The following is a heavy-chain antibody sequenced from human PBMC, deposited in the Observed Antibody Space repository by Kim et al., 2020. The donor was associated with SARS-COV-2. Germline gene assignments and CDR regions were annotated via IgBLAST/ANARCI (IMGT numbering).Heavy chain of an antibody. CDR3: ARRGGGSSGWYWGIYYGMDV. J-gene: IGHJ6*02. Sequence: GGSLRLSCAASGFTFSSYAMHWVRQAPGKGLEWVAVISYDGSNKYYADSVKGRFTISGDNSKNTLYLQMNSLRAEDTAVYYCARRGGGSSGWYWGIYYGMDVWGQGTTVTVSS. CDR2: ISYDGSNK. V-gene: IGHV3-30*04. D-gene: IGHD6-19*01. CDR1: GFTFSSYA.